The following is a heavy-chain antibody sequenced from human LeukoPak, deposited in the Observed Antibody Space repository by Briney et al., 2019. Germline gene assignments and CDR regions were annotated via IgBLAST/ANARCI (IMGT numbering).Heavy chain of an antibody. D-gene: IGHD3-10*01. V-gene: IGHV1-46*01. CDR1: GYTFTMYY. CDR2: INPSDGAT. J-gene: IGHJ5*02. Sequence: ASVKVSCKASGYTFTMYYIHWVRQAPGQGLEWMGMINPSDGATTYAQRFQGRVTMTRDMSTTTVYMDLRSLRSEDTAVYYCAREAYYYGSGSSNWFDPWGQGTLVTVSS. CDR3: AREAYYYGSGSSNWFDP.